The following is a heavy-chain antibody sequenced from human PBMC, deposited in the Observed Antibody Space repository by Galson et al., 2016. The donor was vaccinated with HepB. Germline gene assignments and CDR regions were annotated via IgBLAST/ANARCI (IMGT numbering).Heavy chain of an antibody. J-gene: IGHJ4*02. D-gene: IGHD3-3*01. Sequence: SLRLSCAASGFSFDVYGMSWVRQVPGKGLEWVAGINWGGTVTGYADSVKDRFTISRDNTQNSLYLEVSSLRAEDTALYYCTRDLFDYWSGPEGYWGQGTLVTVSS. CDR1: GFSFDVYG. CDR2: INWGGTVT. V-gene: IGHV3-20*04. CDR3: TRDLFDYWSGPEGY.